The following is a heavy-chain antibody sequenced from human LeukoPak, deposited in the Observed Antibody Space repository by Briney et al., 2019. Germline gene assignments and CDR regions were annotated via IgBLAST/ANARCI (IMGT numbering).Heavy chain of an antibody. CDR1: GGTFSIYA. J-gene: IGHJ4*02. V-gene: IGHV1-69*13. CDR3: ARSRSPTVTTPFDY. CDR2: IIPIFGTA. D-gene: IGHD4-11*01. Sequence: SVKVSCKASGGTFSIYAISWVRQAPGQGLEWMGGIIPIFGTANYAQKFQGRVTITADESTSTAYMELSSLRSEDTAVYYCARSRSPTVTTPFDYWGQGTLVTVSS.